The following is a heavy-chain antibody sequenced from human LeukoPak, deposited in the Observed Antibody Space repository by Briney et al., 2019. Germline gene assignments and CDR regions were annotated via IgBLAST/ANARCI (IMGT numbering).Heavy chain of an antibody. CDR2: INHSGST. CDR1: GGSFSGYY. CDR3: ARAISRYCSSTSCSKGGHFDY. Sequence: PSETLSLTCAVYGGSFSGYYWSWIRRPPGKGLEWIGEINHSGSTNYNPSLKSRVTISVDTSKNQFSLELSSVTAADTAVYYCARAISRYCSSTSCSKGGHFDYWGQGTLVTVSS. D-gene: IGHD2-2*01. J-gene: IGHJ4*02. V-gene: IGHV4-34*01.